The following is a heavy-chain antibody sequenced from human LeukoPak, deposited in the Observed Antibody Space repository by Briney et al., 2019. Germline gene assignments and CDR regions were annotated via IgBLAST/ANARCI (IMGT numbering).Heavy chain of an antibody. V-gene: IGHV1-24*01. CDR2: FDLEDGET. CDR1: GYTLTELP. Sequence: ASVKVSCKVSGYTLTELPMHWVRQAPGKGLEWVGGFDLEDGETVYAQKFQGRVTMTEDTSSDTAYMDLSSLRSEDTAVYYCATAFRNYDFWSGPGFDYCGQGTLVTVSS. CDR3: ATAFRNYDFWSGPGFDY. J-gene: IGHJ4*02. D-gene: IGHD3-3*01.